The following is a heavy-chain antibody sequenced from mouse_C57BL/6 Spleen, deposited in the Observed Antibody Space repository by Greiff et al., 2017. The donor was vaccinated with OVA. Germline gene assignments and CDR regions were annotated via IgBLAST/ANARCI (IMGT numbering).Heavy chain of an antibody. V-gene: IGHV5-17*01. Sequence: EVMLVESGGGLVKPGGSLKLSCAASGFTFSDYGMHWVRQAPEKGLEWVAYISRGSSTIYYADTVKGRFTISRDNAKHTLFLQMTSLRSEDAAMYCCARGDGYYLAAYWGQGTLVTVSA. CDR1: GFTFSDYG. D-gene: IGHD2-3*01. CDR2: ISRGSSTI. J-gene: IGHJ3*01. CDR3: ARGDGYYLAAY.